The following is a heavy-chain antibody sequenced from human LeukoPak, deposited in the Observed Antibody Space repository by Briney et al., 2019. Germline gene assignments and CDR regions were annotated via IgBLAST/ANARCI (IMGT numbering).Heavy chain of an antibody. D-gene: IGHD3-22*01. CDR1: GFTFSKYT. V-gene: IGHV3-21*01. Sequence: PGGSLRLSCEGSGFTFSKYTMNWVRQAPGKGLEWVSSISNSGVYTYYADSLKGRFTISRDNAANSLFLQMNSLSAEDTAVYYCAGGQYYSYTSGYLRGWFDPWGQGTLVSVSS. J-gene: IGHJ5*02. CDR3: AGGQYYSYTSGYLRGWFDP. CDR2: ISNSGVYT.